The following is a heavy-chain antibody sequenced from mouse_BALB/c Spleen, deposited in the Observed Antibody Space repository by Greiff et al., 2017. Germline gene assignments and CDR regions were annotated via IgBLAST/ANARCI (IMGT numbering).Heavy chain of an antibody. CDR1: GFTFSSYG. D-gene: IGHD2-2*01. CDR2: ISSGGSYT. J-gene: IGHJ4*01. CDR3: ARGDGYDVDAMDY. V-gene: IGHV5-6*02. Sequence: EVMVVESGGDLVKPGGSLKLSCAASGFTFSSYGMSWVRQTPDKRLEWVATISSGGSYTYYPDSVKGRFTISRDNAKNTLYLQMSSLKSEDTAMYYCARGDGYDVDAMDYWGQGTSVTVSS.